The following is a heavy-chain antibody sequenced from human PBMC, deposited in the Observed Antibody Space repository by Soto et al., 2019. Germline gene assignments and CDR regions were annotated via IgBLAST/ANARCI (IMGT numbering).Heavy chain of an antibody. CDR1: NGSISSGCYS. V-gene: IGHV4-30-2*01. J-gene: IGHJ6*02. Sequence: SETLSLTCTVGNGSISSGCYSWCWIRQTPGKGLEWIGYIYPTGKTYYTPSLKNRATLSIDTSQNQFSLQLTSVTAADTAVYYCARAPPGPAPRWGVWGHGTTVTVSS. D-gene: IGHD3-16*01. CDR3: ARAPPGPAPRWGV. CDR2: IYPTGKT.